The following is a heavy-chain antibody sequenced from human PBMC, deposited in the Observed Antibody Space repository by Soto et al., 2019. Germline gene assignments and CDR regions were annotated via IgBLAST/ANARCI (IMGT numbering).Heavy chain of an antibody. CDR1: GYTFTGYY. CDR2: INPNSGGT. V-gene: IGHV1-2*02. Sequence: ASVKVSCKASGYTFTGYYMHWVRQAPGQGLEWMGWINPNSGGTNYAQKFQGRVTMTRDTSISTAYMELSRLRSDDTAVYYCARDARYYGSGSDYWGQGTLVTVSS. J-gene: IGHJ4*02. CDR3: ARDARYYGSGSDY. D-gene: IGHD3-10*01.